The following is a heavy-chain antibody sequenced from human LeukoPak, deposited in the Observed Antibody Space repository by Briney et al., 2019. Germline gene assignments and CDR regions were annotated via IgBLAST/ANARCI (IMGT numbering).Heavy chain of an antibody. Sequence: PSQTLSLTCTVSGGSISSGGYYWSWIRQHPGKGLEWIGYIYYSGSTYYNPSLKSRVTISVDTSKNQFSLKLSSVTAAGTAVYYCARAAGPRNWFDPWGQGTLVTVSS. CDR1: GGSISSGGYY. CDR2: IYYSGST. V-gene: IGHV4-31*03. J-gene: IGHJ5*02. CDR3: ARAAGPRNWFDP.